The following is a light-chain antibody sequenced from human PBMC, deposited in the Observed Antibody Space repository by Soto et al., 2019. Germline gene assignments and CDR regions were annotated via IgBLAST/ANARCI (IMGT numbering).Light chain of an antibody. CDR3: QSYDSSLSGYV. CDR2: GNS. CDR1: SSNIGAGYD. Sequence: QSVLTQPPSVSGAPGQRVTISFTGSSSNIGAGYDVHWYQQLPGTAPKLLIYGNSNRPSGVPDRFSGSKSGTSASLAITGLQAEDEADYYCQSYDSSLSGYVFGTGTKRTVL. V-gene: IGLV1-40*01. J-gene: IGLJ1*01.